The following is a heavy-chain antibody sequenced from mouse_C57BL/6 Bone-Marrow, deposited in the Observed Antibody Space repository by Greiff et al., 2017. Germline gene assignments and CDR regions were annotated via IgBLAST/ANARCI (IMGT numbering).Heavy chain of an antibody. CDR1: GYTFTDYY. CDR2: INPYNGGT. J-gene: IGHJ3*01. Sequence: EVQLVESGPVLVKPGASVKMSCKASGYTFTDYYMNWVKQSHGKSLEWIGVINPYNGGTSYNQKFKGKATLTVDKSSSTAYMELSSLTSEDSAVYYCASAGQLTDYWGQGTLVTVSA. V-gene: IGHV1-19*01. D-gene: IGHD3-2*02. CDR3: ASAGQLTDY.